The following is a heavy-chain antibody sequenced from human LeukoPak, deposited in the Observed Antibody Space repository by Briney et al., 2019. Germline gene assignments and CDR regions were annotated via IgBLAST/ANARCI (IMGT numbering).Heavy chain of an antibody. CDR2: INSDGSST. D-gene: IGHD5-12*01. CDR3: ARRGYSGYDDSDY. Sequence: GGSLRLSCAASGFTFSSYWMHWVRQAPGKGLVWVSRINSDGSSTSYADSVKGRFTISRDNAKNTLYLQMNSLRAEDTAVYYCARRGYSGYDDSDYWGQGTLVTVSS. CDR1: GFTFSSYW. V-gene: IGHV3-74*01. J-gene: IGHJ4*02.